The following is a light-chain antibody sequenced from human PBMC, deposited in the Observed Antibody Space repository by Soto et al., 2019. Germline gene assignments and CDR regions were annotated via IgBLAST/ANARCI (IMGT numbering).Light chain of an antibody. CDR3: SSYAGSNNFV. V-gene: IGLV2-8*02. Sequence: SALTHPPYASSSPVQSVPISCTGTSSYVGGYNYVSWYQQHPGKAPKLMIYEVSKRPSGVPDRFSGSKSGNTASLTVSGLQAEDEADYYCSSYAGSNNFVFGTGTKVTVL. CDR2: EVS. J-gene: IGLJ1*01. CDR1: SSYVGGYNY.